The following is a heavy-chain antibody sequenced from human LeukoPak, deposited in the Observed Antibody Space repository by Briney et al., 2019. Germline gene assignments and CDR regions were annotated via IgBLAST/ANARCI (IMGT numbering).Heavy chain of an antibody. Sequence: VASVKVSCKVSGYTLTGLSMHWVRQAPGKGLEWMGGFDPEDGETIYAQKFQGRVTITADKSTSTAYMELSSLRSEDTAVYYCARNYDSSGYYYFWGQEPWSPSPQ. V-gene: IGHV1-24*01. J-gene: IGHJ4*01. CDR3: ARNYDSSGYYYF. D-gene: IGHD3-22*01. CDR2: FDPEDGET. CDR1: GYTLTGLS.